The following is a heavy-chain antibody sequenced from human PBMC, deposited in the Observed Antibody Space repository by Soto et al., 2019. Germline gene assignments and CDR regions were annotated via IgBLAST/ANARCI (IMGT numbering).Heavy chain of an antibody. CDR2: IYWDDDR. J-gene: IGHJ5*02. V-gene: IGHV2-5*02. CDR3: AHRRSNKFDP. CDR1: GFSLSTSGVG. Sequence: QITLKESGPTLVKPTQTLTLTCTFSGFSLSTSGVGVCWIRQSPGKALEWLALIYWDDDRRYSPSLKNRLSITKDTSKNQVVLTMTNMDPVDTGTYYCAHRRSNKFDPWGQGTLVTVSS.